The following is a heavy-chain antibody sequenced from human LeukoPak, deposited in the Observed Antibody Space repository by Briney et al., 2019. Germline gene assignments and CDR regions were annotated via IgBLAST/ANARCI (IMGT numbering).Heavy chain of an antibody. D-gene: IGHD6-19*01. CDR2: IYNSGST. CDR3: ARDQYSSGWFDY. CDR1: GGSISRYS. Sequence: MPSETLSLTCTVSGGSISRYSWSWIRQPPGKGLEWIGYIYNSGSTNYNPSLKSRVTISVDTSKNQFSLKLSSVTAADTAVYYCARDQYSSGWFDYWGQGTLVTVSS. J-gene: IGHJ4*02. V-gene: IGHV4-59*01.